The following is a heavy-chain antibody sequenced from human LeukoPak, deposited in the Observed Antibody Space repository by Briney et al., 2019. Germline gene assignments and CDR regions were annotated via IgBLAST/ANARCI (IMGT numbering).Heavy chain of an antibody. J-gene: IGHJ4*02. CDR1: GGTFSSYA. D-gene: IGHD1-26*01. Sequence: SVKVSRKASGGTFSSYAISWVRQAPGQGLEWMGRIIPILGIANYAQKFQGRVTITADKSTSTAYMELSSLRSEDTAVYYCARDRGVGATAWEGYFDYWGQGTLVTVSS. V-gene: IGHV1-69*04. CDR2: IIPILGIA. CDR3: ARDRGVGATAWEGYFDY.